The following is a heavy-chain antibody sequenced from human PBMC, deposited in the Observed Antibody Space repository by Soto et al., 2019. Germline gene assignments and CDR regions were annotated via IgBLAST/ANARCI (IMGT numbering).Heavy chain of an antibody. Sequence: GGSLRLSCAASGFTFSSYAMSWVRQAPGEGLEWASAISGSGGSTYYADSVKGRFTISRDNSKNTLYLQMNSLRAEDTAVYYCAKVQYDFWSGYYESPRYYSDYWGQGTLVTVSS. J-gene: IGHJ4*02. D-gene: IGHD3-3*01. CDR2: ISGSGGST. V-gene: IGHV3-23*01. CDR1: GFTFSSYA. CDR3: AKVQYDFWSGYYESPRYYSDY.